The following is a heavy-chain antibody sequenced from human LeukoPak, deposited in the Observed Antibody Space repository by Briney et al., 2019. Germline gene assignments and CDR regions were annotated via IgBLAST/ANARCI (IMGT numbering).Heavy chain of an antibody. D-gene: IGHD6-19*01. J-gene: IGHJ4*02. CDR1: GGSFSGYY. V-gene: IGHV4-34*01. CDR2: INHSGST. CDR3: ACRAVAGTFDY. Sequence: PSETLSLTCAVYGGSFSGYYWSWIRQPPGKGLEWIGEINHSGSTNYNPSLKSRVTISVDTSKNQFSLKLSSVTAADTAVYYCACRAVAGTFDYWGQGTLVTVSS.